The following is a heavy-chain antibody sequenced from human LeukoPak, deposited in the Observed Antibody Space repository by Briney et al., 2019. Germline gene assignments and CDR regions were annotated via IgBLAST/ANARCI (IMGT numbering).Heavy chain of an antibody. J-gene: IGHJ5*02. CDR3: ARESMGTTSFDP. Sequence: SEALSLTCTVSGGSISSGGYYWSWIRQPPGKGLEWIGYISHGGSTYYTSSIASRVTISVDTSKKPFSLKLSSVTAADTPVYYCARESMGTTSFDPWGQGTLVPAPS. CDR1: GGSISSGGYY. D-gene: IGHD1-7*01. CDR2: ISHGGST. V-gene: IGHV4-30-2*01.